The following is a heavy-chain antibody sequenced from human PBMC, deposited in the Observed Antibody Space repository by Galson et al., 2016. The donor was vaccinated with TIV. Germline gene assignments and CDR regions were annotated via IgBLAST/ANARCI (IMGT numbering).Heavy chain of an antibody. V-gene: IGHV2-70*11. CDR3: ARNSGHYYGMDV. CDR2: IDWDGDK. CDR1: GFSLRTSGMC. J-gene: IGHJ6*02. Sequence: PALVKPTQTLTLTCSFSGFSLRTSGMCVSWIRQPPGKALEWLARIDWDGDKYYNASLKTRVSISMDTSKNQVVLTMTNMDQVDTGTYYCARNSGHYYGMDVWGQGTTVTVSS.